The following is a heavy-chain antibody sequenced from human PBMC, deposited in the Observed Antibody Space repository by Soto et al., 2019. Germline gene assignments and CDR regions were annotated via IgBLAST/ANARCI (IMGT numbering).Heavy chain of an antibody. CDR1: GFNFSDYA. V-gene: IGHV3-30*03. CDR3: ARYGNSNWFDS. CDR2: ISLEGSNK. Sequence: GGSLRLSCAASGFNFSDYAMHWVRQAPGKGLEWLAIISLEGSNKYSAKPVKDRFTISRDNSKNTLYLQMNSLRPEDTAVYYCARYGNSNWFDSWGQGTLVTVSS. J-gene: IGHJ5*01. D-gene: IGHD1-1*01.